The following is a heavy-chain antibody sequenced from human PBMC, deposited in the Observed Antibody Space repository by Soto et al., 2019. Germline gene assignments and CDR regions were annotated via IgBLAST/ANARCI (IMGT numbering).Heavy chain of an antibody. V-gene: IGHV3-33*01. Sequence: GGSLRLSCAASGFTFSSYGMHWVRQAPGKGLEWVAVIWYDGSNKYYADSVKGRFTISRDNSKNTLYLQMNSLRAEDTAVYYCAREGYIRPSGRIDYWGQGTLVTVSS. J-gene: IGHJ4*02. CDR3: AREGYIRPSGRIDY. CDR1: GFTFSSYG. D-gene: IGHD5-12*01. CDR2: IWYDGSNK.